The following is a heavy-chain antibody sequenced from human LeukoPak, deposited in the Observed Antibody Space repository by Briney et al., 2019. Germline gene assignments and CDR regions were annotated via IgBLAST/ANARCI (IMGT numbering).Heavy chain of an antibody. CDR1: GGSFSGYY. Sequence: SETLSLTCAVYGGSFSGYYWSWIRQPPGKELEWIGEINHSGSTNYNPSLKSRVTISVDTSKNQFSLKLSSVTAADTAVYYCGRLVGGAQQYYYYYMDVWGKGTTVTVSS. V-gene: IGHV4-34*01. CDR3: GRLVGGAQQYYYYYMDV. D-gene: IGHD3-16*01. J-gene: IGHJ6*03. CDR2: INHSGST.